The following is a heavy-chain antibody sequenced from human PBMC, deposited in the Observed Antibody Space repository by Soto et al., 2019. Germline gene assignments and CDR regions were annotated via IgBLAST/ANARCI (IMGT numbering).Heavy chain of an antibody. V-gene: IGHV3-23*01. D-gene: IGHD5-12*01. Sequence: GGSLRLSCAASGFTFSSYAMSWVRQAPGKGLEWVSAISGSGGSTYYADSVKGRFTISRDNSKNTLYLRMNSLRAEDTAVYYCAKSGDIVATIFGDYEPYYYYYGMDVWGQGTTVTVSS. J-gene: IGHJ6*02. CDR1: GFTFSSYA. CDR3: AKSGDIVATIFGDYEPYYYYYGMDV. CDR2: ISGSGGST.